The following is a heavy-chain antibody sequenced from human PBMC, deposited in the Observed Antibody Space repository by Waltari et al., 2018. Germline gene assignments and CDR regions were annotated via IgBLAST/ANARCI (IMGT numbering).Heavy chain of an antibody. CDR1: GGSISSSSYY. CDR3: ARVPTRVPAANPIDY. J-gene: IGHJ4*02. CDR2: IYYSGST. V-gene: IGHV4-39*07. Sequence: QLQLQESGPGLVKPSETLSLTCTVSGGSISSSSYYWGWIRQPPGKGLEWIGSIYYSGSTYSNPALKSRVTISVDTSKNQFSLKLSSVTAAETAVYYCARVPTRVPAANPIDYWGQGTLVTVSS. D-gene: IGHD2-2*01.